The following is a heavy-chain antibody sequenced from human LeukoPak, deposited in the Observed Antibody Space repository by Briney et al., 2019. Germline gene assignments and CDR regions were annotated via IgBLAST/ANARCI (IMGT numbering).Heavy chain of an antibody. J-gene: IGHJ4*02. CDR3: ARPTHDYGDCYPFDY. D-gene: IGHD4-17*01. CDR1: GYTFTSYA. CDR2: INAGNGNT. Sequence: GASVKVSCKASGYTFTSYAMHWVCQAPGQRLEWMGWINAGNGNTKYSQKFQGRVTITRDTSASTAYMELSSLRSEDTAVYYCARPTHDYGDCYPFDYWGQGTLVTVSS. V-gene: IGHV1-3*01.